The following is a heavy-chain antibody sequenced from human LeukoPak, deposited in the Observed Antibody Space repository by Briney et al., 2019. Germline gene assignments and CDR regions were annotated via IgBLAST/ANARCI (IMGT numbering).Heavy chain of an antibody. D-gene: IGHD2-2*01. J-gene: IGHJ5*02. CDR2: INPNSGST. Sequence: ASVKVSFKASAYAFTSYYINWVRQAPGQGLEWMGWINPNSGSTDSAQKFQGRVTMTANKSISTAYMELNNLRSEDTAVYYCARLVGCATTNCYSPDNWFDPWGQGTLVTVSS. CDR3: ARLVGCATTNCYSPDNWFDP. CDR1: AYAFTSYY. V-gene: IGHV1-8*01.